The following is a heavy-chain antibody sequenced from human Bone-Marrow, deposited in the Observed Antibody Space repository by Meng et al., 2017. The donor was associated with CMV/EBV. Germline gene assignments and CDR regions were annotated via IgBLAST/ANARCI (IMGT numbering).Heavy chain of an antibody. V-gene: IGHV1-69*05. D-gene: IGHD1-1*01. CDR2: IIPIFGTA. J-gene: IGHJ6*02. CDR1: GGTFSSYA. CDR3: ARAVAGTNYYYYGMDV. Sequence: SVKVSCKASGGTFSSYAISWVRQAPGQGLEWMGGIIPIFGTANYAQKFQGRVTITTDESTSTAYMELSSLRSEDTAVYYCARAVAGTNYYYYGMDVWGQGTTVTVSS.